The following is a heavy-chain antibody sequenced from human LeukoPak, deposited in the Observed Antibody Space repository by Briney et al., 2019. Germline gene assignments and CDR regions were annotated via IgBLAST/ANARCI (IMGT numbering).Heavy chain of an antibody. D-gene: IGHD3-22*01. CDR1: GFTFSDYY. J-gene: IGHJ4*02. V-gene: IGHV3-11*01. CDR2: ISRSGGTI. CDR3: ARRRYYYDSNGYYYQTYYFDY. Sequence: PGGSLRLSCAASGFTFSDYYMSLIRQAPGKGLEWGSYISRSGGTIYYADSVKGRFTISRDNAKNSLYLQMNSLRDEDTAVYYCARRRYYYDSNGYYYQTYYFDYWGQGTLVTVSS.